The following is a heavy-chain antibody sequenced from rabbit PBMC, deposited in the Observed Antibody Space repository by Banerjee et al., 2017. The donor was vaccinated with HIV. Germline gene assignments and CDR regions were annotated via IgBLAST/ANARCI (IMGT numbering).Heavy chain of an antibody. J-gene: IGHJ4*01. CDR1: GFSFSSYYY. CDR2: IYAGDSGGT. Sequence: QEQLEESGGDLVKPEGSLTLTCTASGFSFSSYYYMCWVRQAPGKGLEWIACIYAGDSGGTYYASWAKGRFPISKTSSTTVTLQMSTLAAADAATYFCARGDFAYVFYGWNFGLWGPGTLVTVS. D-gene: IGHD6-1*01. CDR3: ARGDFAYVFYGWNFGL. V-gene: IGHV1S45*01.